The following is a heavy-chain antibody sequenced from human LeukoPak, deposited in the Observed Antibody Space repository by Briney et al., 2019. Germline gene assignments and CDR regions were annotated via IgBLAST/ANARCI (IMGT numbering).Heavy chain of an antibody. V-gene: IGHV1-2*02. CDR1: GYSFTAYY. D-gene: IGHD6-13*01. CDR3: ARGNQKYSIS. Sequence: EASVTVSCKASGYSFTAYYMHWVRQAPGQGLEWVGWINPNSDDTNYAQKFQGRVTMTRDTSISTAYMELSRLRSDDTAIYYCARGNQKYSISWGQGTLVTVSS. CDR2: INPNSDDT. J-gene: IGHJ5*02.